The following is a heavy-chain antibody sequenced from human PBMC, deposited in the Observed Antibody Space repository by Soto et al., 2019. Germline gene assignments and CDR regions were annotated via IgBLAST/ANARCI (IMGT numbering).Heavy chain of an antibody. CDR3: ASGSEMAIVWFDF. D-gene: IGHD5-12*01. CDR2: IIPIFGPR. Sequence: QVQLVQSGAEVKKPGSSVKVSCKASGGIFSSYGIGWVRQAPGQGLEWMGGIIPIFGPRNYAQKFQGRVTITADESTSTTYMELSSLSSEDTAVYYCASGSEMAIVWFDFWGQGTLVTVSS. J-gene: IGHJ4*02. CDR1: GGIFSSYG. V-gene: IGHV1-69*01.